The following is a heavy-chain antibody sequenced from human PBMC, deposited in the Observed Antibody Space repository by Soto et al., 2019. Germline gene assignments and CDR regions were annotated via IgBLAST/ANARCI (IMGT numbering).Heavy chain of an antibody. J-gene: IGHJ5*02. V-gene: IGHV4-39*07. Sequence: PSETLSLTCTVSGDSIATGGNHWDWIRQPPGKGLEWIGEIYHSGSTNYNPSLKSRVTISVDKSKNQFSLKLSSVTAADTAVYYCARLRAVRRSGGPGGWFDPWGQGTLVTVSS. CDR1: GDSIATGGNH. D-gene: IGHD3-16*01. CDR2: IYHSGST. CDR3: ARLRAVRRSGGPGGWFDP.